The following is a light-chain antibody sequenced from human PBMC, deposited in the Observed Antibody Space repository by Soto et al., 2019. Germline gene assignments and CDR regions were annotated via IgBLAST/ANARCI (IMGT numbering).Light chain of an antibody. J-gene: IGKJ4*01. CDR1: QSISSW. V-gene: IGKV1-5*01. CDR3: QQYESYPLT. CDR2: NAS. Sequence: DIQMTQSPSTLSASVGDRVTITCRASQSISSWLAWYQQKPGKAPNVLIYNASTLKSGVPSRFSGSGSGTEFTLTISSLQPHDFATYFCQQYESYPLTFGGGTKVDIK.